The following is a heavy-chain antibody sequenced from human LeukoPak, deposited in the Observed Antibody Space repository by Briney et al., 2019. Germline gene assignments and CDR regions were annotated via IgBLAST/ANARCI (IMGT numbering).Heavy chain of an antibody. CDR2: ISISSTTI. CDR3: ARETVASINGVDY. V-gene: IGHV3-48*01. J-gene: IGHJ4*02. CDR1: GFTFSTYS. D-gene: IGHD5-12*01. Sequence: GGSLRLSCAPSGFTFSTYSVNWVRQAPGKGLEWVAYISISSTTIYYADSVKGRFNISRDNDKNSLYLQMNSLTGEDTAVYYCARETVASINGVDYWGQGTLVTVSS.